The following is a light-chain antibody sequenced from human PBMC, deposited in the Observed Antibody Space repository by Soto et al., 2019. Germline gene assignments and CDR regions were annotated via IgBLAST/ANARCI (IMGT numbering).Light chain of an antibody. J-gene: IGLJ1*01. V-gene: IGLV2-14*01. CDR3: SSHTSNTTPYV. CDR1: SSDIGGDNY. Sequence: QSALTQPASVSGSPGQSITISCTGTSSDIGGDNYVSWYQHHPGKAPKVILYEVSNRPSGVSNRFSGYKSGDTASLTISGLQPEDEADYYCSSHTSNTTPYVFGTGTKVTVL. CDR2: EVS.